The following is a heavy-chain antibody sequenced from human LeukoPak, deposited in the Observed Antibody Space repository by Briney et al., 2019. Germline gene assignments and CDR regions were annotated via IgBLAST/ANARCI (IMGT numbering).Heavy chain of an antibody. Sequence: GGSLRLSCAASGFTFSSYAMSWVRQAPGKGLEWVSAISGSGGSTYYRDSVKGRFTISRDNSKNTLYLQMNSLRDEDTAVYYCAKDGTTTITFDYWGQGTLVTVSS. D-gene: IGHD1-1*01. CDR1: GFTFSSYA. J-gene: IGHJ4*02. CDR3: AKDGTTTITFDY. V-gene: IGHV3-23*01. CDR2: ISGSGGST.